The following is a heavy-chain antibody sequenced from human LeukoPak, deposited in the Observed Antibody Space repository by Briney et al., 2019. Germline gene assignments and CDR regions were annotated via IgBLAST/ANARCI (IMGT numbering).Heavy chain of an antibody. Sequence: GRSLRLSCAASGFTFDDYAMHWVRQAPGKGLEWVSGISWNSGSIGYADSVKGRFTISRDNAKNSLYLQMNSLRAEDTALYYCAKVYSSSWSGPADYRGQGTLVTVSS. CDR1: GFTFDDYA. J-gene: IGHJ4*02. CDR2: ISWNSGSI. D-gene: IGHD6-13*01. CDR3: AKVYSSSWSGPADY. V-gene: IGHV3-9*01.